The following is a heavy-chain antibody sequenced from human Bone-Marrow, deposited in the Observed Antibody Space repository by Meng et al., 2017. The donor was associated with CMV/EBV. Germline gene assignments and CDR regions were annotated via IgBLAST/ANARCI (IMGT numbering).Heavy chain of an antibody. CDR3: ARDSCSSTSCYIDYYYGMDV. Sequence: ASVKVSCKASGHTFTGYYMHWVRQAPGQGLEWMGWINPNSGGTNYAQKFQGRVTMTRDTSISTAYMELSRLRSDDTAVYYCARDSCSSTSCYIDYYYGMDVWGQGTTVTVSS. CDR1: GHTFTGYY. V-gene: IGHV1-2*02. D-gene: IGHD2-2*02. J-gene: IGHJ6*02. CDR2: INPNSGGT.